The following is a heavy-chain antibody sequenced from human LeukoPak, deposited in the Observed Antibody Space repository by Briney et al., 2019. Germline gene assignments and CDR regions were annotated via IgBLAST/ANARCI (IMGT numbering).Heavy chain of an antibody. J-gene: IGHJ4*02. D-gene: IGHD4-23*01. CDR3: AREVTDGGSDY. CDR2: ISSSSSYI. CDR1: GFTFSSYS. Sequence: PGGSLRLSCAASGFTFSSYSMNWVRQAPGKGLEWVSSISSSSSYIYYADSVKGRFTISRDNAKNSLYLQMDSLRAEDTAVYYCAREVTDGGSDYWGQGTLVTVSS. V-gene: IGHV3-21*01.